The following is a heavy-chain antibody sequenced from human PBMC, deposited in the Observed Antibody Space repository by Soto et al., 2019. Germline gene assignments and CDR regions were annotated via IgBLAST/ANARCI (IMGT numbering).Heavy chain of an antibody. CDR2: FHYSGSP. CDR3: ASGYVDTSMVDF. V-gene: IGHV4-30-2*06. CDR1: GGPIYSGGYS. J-gene: IGHJ3*01. D-gene: IGHD5-18*01. Sequence: SETLSLTCAVSGGPIYSGGYSWSWIRQSPGKGLEWIGYFHYSGSPYYNPSLKSRVTISLDRSKNQFSLKLSSVTAADTAVYYCASGYVDTSMVDFWGPGTMVTVSS.